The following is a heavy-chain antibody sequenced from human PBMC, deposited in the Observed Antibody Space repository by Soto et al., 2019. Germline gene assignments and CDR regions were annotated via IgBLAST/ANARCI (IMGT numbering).Heavy chain of an antibody. CDR1: GFTFDSHW. D-gene: IGHD6-19*01. Sequence: ESGGVLVQPGGSLRLSCVASGFTFDSHWMHWVRPAPGEGLVWVSRIKTDGYAAAYADSVKGRFTISRDNTKNTVYLQMNSLRAEDTAVYFCVRESGVAADCWGQGTLITVSS. V-gene: IGHV3-74*01. J-gene: IGHJ4*02. CDR2: IKTDGYAA. CDR3: VRESGVAADC.